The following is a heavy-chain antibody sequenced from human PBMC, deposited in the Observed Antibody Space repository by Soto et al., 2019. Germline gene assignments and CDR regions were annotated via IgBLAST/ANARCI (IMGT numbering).Heavy chain of an antibody. Sequence: XESLTLACAASGSTFNYYDMNWVRQAPGQGLGWISYISGRDDTTYYADSVEGRFTVSRDNGKKSLFLQMNSLRGEDTAMYYCATGDYGWGSYYGVGHWGQGTLVTVSS. CDR1: GSTFNYYD. J-gene: IGHJ4*02. V-gene: IGHV3-48*01. CDR2: ISGRDDTT. D-gene: IGHD3-10*01. CDR3: ATGDYGWGSYYGVGH.